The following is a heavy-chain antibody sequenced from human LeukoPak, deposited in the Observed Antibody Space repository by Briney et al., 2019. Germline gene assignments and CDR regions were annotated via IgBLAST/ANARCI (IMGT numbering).Heavy chain of an antibody. CDR2: ISSSSTYI. J-gene: IGHJ4*02. V-gene: IGHV3-21*01. CDR3: AREMATIEGYLDS. D-gene: IGHD5-12*01. CDR1: GFTFSSYS. Sequence: PGGSLRLSCAASGFTFSSYSMNWVRQAPGKGLEWVSSISSSSTYIYYADSVKGRFTLSRDNAKNSLYLQMNSLRAEDTAVYYCAREMATIEGYLDSWGQRTLVTVSS.